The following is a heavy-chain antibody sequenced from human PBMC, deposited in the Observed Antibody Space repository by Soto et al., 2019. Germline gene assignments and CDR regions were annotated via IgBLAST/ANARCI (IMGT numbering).Heavy chain of an antibody. CDR1: GFTFSNYN. CDR2: ISGSGDTR. Sequence: GGSLRLSCAASGFTFSNYNMNWVRQAPGKGLEWVSYISGSGDTRYYADSVKGRFTISRDNSNSLFLQMDSLRAEDTAVYYCARAPRRASYYFDSWGQGTLVTVSS. J-gene: IGHJ4*02. CDR3: ARAPRRASYYFDS. V-gene: IGHV3-48*01. D-gene: IGHD1-26*01.